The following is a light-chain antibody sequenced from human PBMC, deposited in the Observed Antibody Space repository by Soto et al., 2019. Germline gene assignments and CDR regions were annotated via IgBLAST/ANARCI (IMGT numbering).Light chain of an antibody. CDR3: QRYDNWPLT. V-gene: IGKV3-15*01. Sequence: EIVLTQSPGTLSLSPGERAALSCRASLSVSSSLAWYQQKPGLSPRLLIYHTSTRATSVPARFSGGGSGTEFSLTISSLQSEDFAVYYCQRYDNWPLTFGGGTKVDIK. CDR2: HTS. J-gene: IGKJ4*01. CDR1: LSVSSS.